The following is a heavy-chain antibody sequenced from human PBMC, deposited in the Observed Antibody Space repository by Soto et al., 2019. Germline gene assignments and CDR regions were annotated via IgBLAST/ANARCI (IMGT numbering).Heavy chain of an antibody. J-gene: IGHJ6*02. CDR1: GLTFSSYG. D-gene: IGHD2-21*01. Sequence: GGSLRLSCAASGLTFSSYGMHWVRQAPGKGLEWVAVIWYDGSNKYYADSVKGRFTISRDNSKNTLYLQMNSLRAEDTAVYYCARYSIYYYYGMDVWGQGTTVTVSS. V-gene: IGHV3-33*01. CDR3: ARYSIYYYYGMDV. CDR2: IWYDGSNK.